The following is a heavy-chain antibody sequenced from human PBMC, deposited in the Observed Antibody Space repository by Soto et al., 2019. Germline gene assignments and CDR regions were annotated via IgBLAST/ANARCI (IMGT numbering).Heavy chain of an antibody. D-gene: IGHD1-26*01. V-gene: IGHV6-1*01. CDR1: GDSVSSKAAA. J-gene: IGHJ5*01. CDR3: TRALSGSYDS. CDR2: TYYRSKWST. Sequence: PSPTLSLACAISGDSVSSKAAAWNWIRQSPSRGLEWLGRTYYRSKWSTDYAVSVKSRITINPDTSKNQFSLQLNSVTPEDTAVYYCTRALSGSYDSWGQGTLVTVSS.